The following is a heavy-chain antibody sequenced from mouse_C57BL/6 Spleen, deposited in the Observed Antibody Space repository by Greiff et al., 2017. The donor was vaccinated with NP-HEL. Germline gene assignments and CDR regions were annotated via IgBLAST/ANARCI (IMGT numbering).Heavy chain of an antibody. CDR3: ARDYYWYFDV. CDR1: GFTFSDYY. CDR2: INYDGSST. J-gene: IGHJ1*03. Sequence: EVQLVESAGGLVQPGSSMKLSCTASGFTFSDYYMAWVRQVPEKGLEWVANINYDGSSTYYLDSLKSRFIISRDNAENILYLQMSSLKSEDTATYYCARDYYWYFDVWGKGTTVTVSS. V-gene: IGHV5-16*01.